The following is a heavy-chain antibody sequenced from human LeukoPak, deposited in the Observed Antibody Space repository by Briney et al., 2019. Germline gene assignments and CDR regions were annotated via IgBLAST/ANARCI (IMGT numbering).Heavy chain of an antibody. CDR3: AKGVVGAKVFYFDY. CDR2: ISGSGGST. CDR1: GFTVSSNY. V-gene: IGHV3-23*01. J-gene: IGHJ4*02. Sequence: GGSLRLSCAASGFTVSSNYMSWVRQAPGKGLEWVSAISGSGGSTYYADSVKGRFTISRDNSKNTLYLQMNSLRAEDTAVYYCAKGVVGAKVFYFDYWGQGTLVTVSS. D-gene: IGHD1-26*01.